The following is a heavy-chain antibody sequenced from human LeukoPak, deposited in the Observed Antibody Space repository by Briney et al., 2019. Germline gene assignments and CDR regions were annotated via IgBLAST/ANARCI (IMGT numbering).Heavy chain of an antibody. CDR3: ARGVYGAYFDY. V-gene: IGHV4-59*02. CDR1: GGSVSSSY. D-gene: IGHD4-17*01. CDR2: ITYSGDT. Sequence: SETLSLTCAISGGSVSSSYWSWFRQPPGRGLEWIGFITYSGDTKYNPSLKSRVTMSIDTSKNQFSLKLSSVTAADTAVYYRARGVYGAYFDYWGQGTLVTVSS. J-gene: IGHJ4*02.